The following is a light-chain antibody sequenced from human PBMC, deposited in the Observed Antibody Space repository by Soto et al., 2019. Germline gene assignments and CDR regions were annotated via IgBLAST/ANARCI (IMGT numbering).Light chain of an antibody. Sequence: QSALTQPASVSVSPGQSTTISCTGTSSDGGGYNYVSWYQQHPGKAPKLMIYEVSNRPSGVSNRFSGSKSGNTASLTISGLQAEDAADYYCSSYTSSSPRVFGGGTKLTVL. V-gene: IGLV2-14*01. CDR2: EVS. CDR3: SSYTSSSPRV. CDR1: SSDGGGYNY. J-gene: IGLJ3*02.